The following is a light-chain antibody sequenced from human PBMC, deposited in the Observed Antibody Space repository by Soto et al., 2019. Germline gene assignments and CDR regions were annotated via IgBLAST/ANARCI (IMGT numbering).Light chain of an antibody. J-gene: IGLJ1*01. Sequence: QSGLTQAPSVSAAPGQKVTISCSGSSSNIGNNYVSWYQQLPGTAPKLLIYENNKRPSGIPDRFSGSKSGTSATLGITGLQTGDEADYYCGTWDSSLSAFYVFGTGTKVTVL. CDR3: GTWDSSLSAFYV. CDR2: ENN. V-gene: IGLV1-51*02. CDR1: SSNIGNNY.